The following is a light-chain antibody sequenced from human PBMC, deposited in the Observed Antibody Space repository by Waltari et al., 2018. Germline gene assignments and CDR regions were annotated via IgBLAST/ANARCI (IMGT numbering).Light chain of an antibody. Sequence: QSALTQPASVSGSPGQSITISCTGTSSDVGGYNYVSWYQQHPGKAPKLMIYEVSNLPSGVSNRFSGSKSGNTASLTISGLQAEDEADYYYSSYTSSSTLVVFGGGTKLTVL. V-gene: IGLV2-14*01. J-gene: IGLJ2*01. CDR1: SSDVGGYNY. CDR3: SSYTSSSTLVV. CDR2: EVS.